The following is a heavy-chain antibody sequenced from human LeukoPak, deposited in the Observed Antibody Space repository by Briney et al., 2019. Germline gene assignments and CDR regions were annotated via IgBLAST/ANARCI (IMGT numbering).Heavy chain of an antibody. Sequence: PGGSLRLSCAASGFTFSVAAMTWVRQAPGKGLEWVSLIGASGESTYYADFVKGGFTISRDNSKNTLSLQMNSLRVEDTAMYFCAKDIQLSTWGLGTMVTVSS. J-gene: IGHJ3*01. D-gene: IGHD5-24*01. CDR2: IGASGEST. V-gene: IGHV3-23*01. CDR1: GFTFSVAA. CDR3: AKDIQLST.